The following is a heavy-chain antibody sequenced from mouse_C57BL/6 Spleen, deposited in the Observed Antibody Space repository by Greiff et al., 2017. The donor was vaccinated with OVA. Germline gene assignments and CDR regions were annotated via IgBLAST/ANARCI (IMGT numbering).Heavy chain of an antibody. CDR2: INPGSGGT. V-gene: IGHV1-54*01. Sequence: QVHVKQSGAELVRPGTSVKVSCKASGYAFTNYLIEWVKQRPGQGLEWIRVINPGSGGTNYNEKFKGKATLTADKSSSTAYMQLSSLTSEDSAVYFCARFSNYEGFAYWGQGTLVTVSA. D-gene: IGHD2-5*01. J-gene: IGHJ3*01. CDR1: GYAFTNYL. CDR3: ARFSNYEGFAY.